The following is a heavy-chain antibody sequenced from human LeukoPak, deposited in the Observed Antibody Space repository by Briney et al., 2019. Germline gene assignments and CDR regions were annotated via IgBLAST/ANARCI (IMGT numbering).Heavy chain of an antibody. CDR1: GFTFSNYE. J-gene: IGHJ4*02. D-gene: IGHD2-8*02. CDR2: ISSSGTII. CDR3: TRAVSGGRFYSDY. V-gene: IGHV3-48*03. Sequence: PGGSLRLSCAASGFTFSNYEMNWVSQAPGKGLEWVSYISSSGTIIYYADSVKGRFTISRDNAKNSLYLQMKRLRGEEPAVYYCTRAVSGGRFYSDYWGQGTLVTVSS.